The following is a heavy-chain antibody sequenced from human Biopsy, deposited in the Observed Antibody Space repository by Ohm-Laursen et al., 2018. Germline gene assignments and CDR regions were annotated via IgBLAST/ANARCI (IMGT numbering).Heavy chain of an antibody. D-gene: IGHD2-21*02. CDR2: ITWNSGSI. Sequence: SLRLSCAASGFTFDDYAMHWVRQAPGKGLEWVSGITWNSGSIGYADSVKGRFSIFRDNAKRSLYLQMNSLRAEDTALYYCAKDLGQVTAAIGYWGQGTLVTVSS. V-gene: IGHV3-9*01. CDR1: GFTFDDYA. J-gene: IGHJ4*02. CDR3: AKDLGQVTAAIGY.